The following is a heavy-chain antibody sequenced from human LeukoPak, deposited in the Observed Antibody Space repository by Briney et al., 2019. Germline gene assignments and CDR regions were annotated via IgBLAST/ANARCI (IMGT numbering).Heavy chain of an antibody. V-gene: IGHV3-30*04. CDR1: GFTFSSYA. J-gene: IGHJ3*02. D-gene: IGHD2-2*01. Sequence: GGSLRLSCAASGFTFSSYAMHWVRQAPGKGLEWVAVISYDGSNKYYADSVKGRFTISRDNSKNTLYLQMSSLRAEDTAVYYCARDLVVPAAMGAFDIWGQGTMVTVSS. CDR3: ARDLVVPAAMGAFDI. CDR2: ISYDGSNK.